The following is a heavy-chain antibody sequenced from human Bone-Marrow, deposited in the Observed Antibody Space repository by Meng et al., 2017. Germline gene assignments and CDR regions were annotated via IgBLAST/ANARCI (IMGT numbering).Heavy chain of an antibody. D-gene: IGHD1-26*01. CDR3: AREPGPRVGWFDP. J-gene: IGHJ5*02. CDR1: GGTFSSYA. Sequence: QVELVAAGGEVKKPGSSVKVSCKASGGTFSSYAISWVRQAPGQGLEWMGGIIPIFGTANYAQKFQGRVTITADESTSTAYMELSSLRSEDTAVYYCAREPGPRVGWFDPWGQGTLVTVSS. V-gene: IGHV1-69*01. CDR2: IIPIFGTA.